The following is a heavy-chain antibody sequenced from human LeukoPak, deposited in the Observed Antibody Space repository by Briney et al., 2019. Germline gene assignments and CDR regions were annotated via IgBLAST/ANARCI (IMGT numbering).Heavy chain of an antibody. Sequence: WASVKVSCKASGYTFTSYDINWVRQATGQGLEWMGWMNPNSGNTGYAQKFQGRVTMTRNTSISTAYMELSSLRSEDTAVYYCARSRVARPNYYYYMDVWGKGTTVTVSS. CDR3: ARSRVARPNYYYYMDV. D-gene: IGHD6-6*01. J-gene: IGHJ6*03. V-gene: IGHV1-8*01. CDR1: GYTFTSYD. CDR2: MNPNSGNT.